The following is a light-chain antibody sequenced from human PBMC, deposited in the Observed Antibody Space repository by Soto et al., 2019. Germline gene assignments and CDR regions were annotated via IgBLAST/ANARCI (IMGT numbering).Light chain of an antibody. CDR1: QRVDSSY. CDR2: GAS. J-gene: IGKJ1*01. V-gene: IGKV3-20*01. Sequence: ESVVRQCPGTLSLSPGVRGTLSHRASQRVDSSYLARYQQKPGQATRLLIYGASSRATGIPDRFSGSGAELDFTLTISRLEPEDFAVDYCQLYGSSPWTFGQATNVAIK. CDR3: QLYGSSPWT.